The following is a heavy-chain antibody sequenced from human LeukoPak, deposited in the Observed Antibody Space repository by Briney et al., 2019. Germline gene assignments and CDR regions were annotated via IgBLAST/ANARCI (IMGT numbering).Heavy chain of an antibody. Sequence: SSETLSLTCAVYGXSFSGYYWSWIRQPPGKGLEWIGEINHSGSTNYNPSLKSRVTISVDTSKNQFSLKLSSVTAADTAVYYCAIGHCSGGSCYYGRGYFDYWGQGTLVTVSS. CDR2: INHSGST. CDR3: AIGHCSGGSCYYGRGYFDY. V-gene: IGHV4-34*01. J-gene: IGHJ4*02. D-gene: IGHD2-15*01. CDR1: GXSFSGYY.